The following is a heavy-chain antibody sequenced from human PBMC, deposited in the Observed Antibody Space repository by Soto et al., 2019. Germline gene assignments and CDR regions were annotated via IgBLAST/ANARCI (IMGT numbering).Heavy chain of an antibody. CDR3: ARADCSSTSCYAIDY. D-gene: IGHD2-2*01. CDR2: IIPIFGTA. J-gene: IGHJ4*02. Sequence: SVKVSCKASGGTCSSYAISWVRQAPGQGLEWMGGIIPIFGTANYAQKFQGRVTITADESTSTAYMELSSLRSEDTAVYYCARADCSSTSCYAIDYWGQGTLVTVSS. CDR1: GGTCSSYA. V-gene: IGHV1-69*13.